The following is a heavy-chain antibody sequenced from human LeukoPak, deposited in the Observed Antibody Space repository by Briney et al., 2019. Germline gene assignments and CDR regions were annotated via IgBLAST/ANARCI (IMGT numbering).Heavy chain of an antibody. Sequence: PGGSLRLSCAASGFTFDDYAMHWVRQAPGKGLEWVSGISWNSGSIGYADSVKGRFTISRDNAKNSLYLQMNSLRAEDTALYYCAKDSAAAGLNFDYWGQGTLVTVSS. V-gene: IGHV3-9*01. J-gene: IGHJ4*02. CDR1: GFTFDDYA. CDR2: ISWNSGSI. CDR3: AKDSAAAGLNFDY. D-gene: IGHD6-25*01.